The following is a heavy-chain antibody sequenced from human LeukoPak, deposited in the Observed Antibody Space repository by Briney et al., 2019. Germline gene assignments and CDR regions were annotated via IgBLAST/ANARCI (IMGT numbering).Heavy chain of an antibody. CDR1: GGTFSSYA. D-gene: IGHD6-13*01. V-gene: IGHV1-69*04. Sequence: SVKVSCKASGGTFSSYAISWVRQAPGQGLEWMGRIIPILGIANYAQKFQGRVTITADKSTSTAYMELSSLRSEDTAVYYCARGGYDSSSYQFYWGQGTLVTVSS. J-gene: IGHJ4*02. CDR2: IIPILGIA. CDR3: ARGGYDSSSYQFY.